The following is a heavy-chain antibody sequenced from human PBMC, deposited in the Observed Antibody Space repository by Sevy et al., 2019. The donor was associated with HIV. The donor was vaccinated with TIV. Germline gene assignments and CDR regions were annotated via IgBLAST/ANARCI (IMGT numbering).Heavy chain of an antibody. CDR3: ANSGQGYSYGHLPWDYYYGMDV. CDR2: ISGSGGST. D-gene: IGHD5-18*01. Sequence: GGSLRLSCAASGFTFSSYAMSWVRQAPGKGLEWVSAISGSGGSTYYADSVKGRFTISRDNSKNTLYLQMNSLRAEDTAVYYRANSGQGYSYGHLPWDYYYGMDVWGQGTTVTVSS. CDR1: GFTFSSYA. J-gene: IGHJ6*02. V-gene: IGHV3-23*01.